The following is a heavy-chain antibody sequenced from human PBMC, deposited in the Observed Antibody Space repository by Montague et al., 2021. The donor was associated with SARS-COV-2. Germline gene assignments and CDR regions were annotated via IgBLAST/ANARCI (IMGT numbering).Heavy chain of an antibody. V-gene: IGHV2-70*04. CDR3: ARRWFIAHRNAFDI. CDR2: IDWDAGK. J-gene: IGHJ3*02. D-gene: IGHD3-10*01. CDR1: GASISSRSYH. Sequence: TLSLTCTVSGASISSRSYHWVRIRQPPGMALDWLSRIDWDAGKYSSTSLQTRLTTSTATSQNQLVLTMINMDPVDTAMYYCARRWFIAHRNAFDIWGQGTMVTVSS.